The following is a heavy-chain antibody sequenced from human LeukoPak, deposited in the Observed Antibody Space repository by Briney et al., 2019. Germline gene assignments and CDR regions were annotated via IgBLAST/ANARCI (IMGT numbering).Heavy chain of an antibody. D-gene: IGHD2-8*01. V-gene: IGHV1-2*02. Sequence: ASVKVSCKASGYTFTGYYMHWVRQAPGQGLEWMGWINPNSGGTNYAQKFQGRVTMTRDTSISTAYMELSRLRSDDTAVYYCAREGYCTNGVCYGGNWFDPWGQGILVTVSS. CDR2: INPNSGGT. CDR3: AREGYCTNGVCYGGNWFDP. CDR1: GYTFTGYY. J-gene: IGHJ5*02.